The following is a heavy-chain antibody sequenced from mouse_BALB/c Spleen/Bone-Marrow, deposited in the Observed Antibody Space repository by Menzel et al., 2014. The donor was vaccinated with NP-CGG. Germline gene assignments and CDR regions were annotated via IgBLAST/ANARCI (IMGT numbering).Heavy chain of an antibody. CDR2: ISSGGSA. D-gene: IGHD2-4*01. CDR3: ARGYDYDFDY. Sequence: EVMLVESGGGLVKPGGSPKLSCAASGFTFSNFAMSWVRQTPDKRLEWVASISSGGSAYYPDSVKGRLSISRDNARDILFLQMSSLRSEDTAMYYCARGYDYDFDYWGQGTTLTVSS. J-gene: IGHJ2*01. CDR1: GFTFSNFA. V-gene: IGHV5-6-5*01.